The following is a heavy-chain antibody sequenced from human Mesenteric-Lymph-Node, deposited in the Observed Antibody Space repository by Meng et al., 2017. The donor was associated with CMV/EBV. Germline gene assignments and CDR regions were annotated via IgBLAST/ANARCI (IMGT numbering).Heavy chain of an antibody. Sequence: SCPTSGFPFTSHYIHWIRQAPGQGPEWMGMINPSGGATTYAQKFQGRVTITADKSTSIVYMELSSLRSEDTAVYFCARDGYSPFDYWGQGTLVTVSS. J-gene: IGHJ4*02. D-gene: IGHD5-24*01. CDR2: INPSGGAT. V-gene: IGHV1-46*01. CDR3: ARDGYSPFDY. CDR1: GFPFTSHY.